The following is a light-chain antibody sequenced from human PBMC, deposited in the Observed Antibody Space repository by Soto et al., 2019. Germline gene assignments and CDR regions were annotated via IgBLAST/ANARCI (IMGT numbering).Light chain of an antibody. CDR3: QQYGSTPPVT. CDR2: GAS. V-gene: IGKV3-20*01. J-gene: IGKJ5*01. CDR1: QSVSSSY. Sequence: EIVLTQSPGTLSLSPGERATLSCRASQSVSSSYLAWYQQQPGQAPRLLIYGASGRATGIPDRFSGSGSRTDFTLTISRLEPEDFAVYYCQQYGSTPPVTLGQGTRLEI.